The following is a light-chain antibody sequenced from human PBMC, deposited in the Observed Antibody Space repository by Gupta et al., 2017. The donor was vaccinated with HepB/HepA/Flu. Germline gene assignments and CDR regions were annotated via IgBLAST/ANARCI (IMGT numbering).Light chain of an antibody. CDR3: MQGVRIPLT. CDR2: ASS. Sequence: DVVLTQTPLSLSVTPGQPASIPCRSSQSLLYSSGKSYLYWYFQKAGQAPHLMIYASSKRVSEVPDRISRRWSATYFTLNISLVEAEDVGFYCCMQGVRIPLTFGGGTKVEIK. CDR1: QSLLYSSGKSY. J-gene: IGKJ4*01. V-gene: IGKV2-29*03.